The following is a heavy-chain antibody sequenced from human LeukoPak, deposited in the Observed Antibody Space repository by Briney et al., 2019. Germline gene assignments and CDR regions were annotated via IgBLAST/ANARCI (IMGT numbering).Heavy chain of an antibody. Sequence: PSETLSLTCTVSGGSISSGGYDWSWIRQPPGKGLEWIGYIYHSGSTYYNPSLKSRVTISVDRSKNQFSLKLSSVTAADTAVYYCARDGIQDAFDIWGQGTMVTVSS. V-gene: IGHV4-30-2*01. CDR2: IYHSGST. J-gene: IGHJ3*02. D-gene: IGHD1-14*01. CDR3: ARDGIQDAFDI. CDR1: GGSISSGGYD.